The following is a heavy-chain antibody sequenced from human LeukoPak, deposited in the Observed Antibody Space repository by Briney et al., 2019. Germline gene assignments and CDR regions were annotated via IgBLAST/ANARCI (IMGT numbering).Heavy chain of an antibody. CDR3: ARGRVGATTYYFDY. J-gene: IGHJ4*02. CDR2: INSDGSST. V-gene: IGHV3-74*01. CDR1: GFFFSDHG. Sequence: GGSLRLSCTASGFFFSDHGMSWFRQAPGKGLVWVSRINSDGSSTSYADSVKGRFTISRDNAKNTLYLQMNSLRAEDTAVYYCARGRVGATTYYFDYWGQGTLVTVSS. D-gene: IGHD1-26*01.